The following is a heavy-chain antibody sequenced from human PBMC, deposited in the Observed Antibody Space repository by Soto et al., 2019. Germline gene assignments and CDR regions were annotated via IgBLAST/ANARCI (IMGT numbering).Heavy chain of an antibody. Sequence: XETLSLTCTVSGCSISSSSYYWGWIRQPPGKGLEWIGSIYYSGSTYYNPSLKSRVTISVDTSKNQFSLKLSSVTAADTAVYYCASEVDTTNAFDSWGQGTLVTVSS. D-gene: IGHD1-1*01. CDR2: IYYSGST. J-gene: IGHJ4*02. V-gene: IGHV4-39*01. CDR3: ASEVDTTNAFDS. CDR1: GCSISSSSYY.